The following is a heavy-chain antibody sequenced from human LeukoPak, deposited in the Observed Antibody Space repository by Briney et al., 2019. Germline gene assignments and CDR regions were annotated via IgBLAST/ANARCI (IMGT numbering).Heavy chain of an antibody. V-gene: IGHV3-74*01. CDR3: ARDGVEFYNWFDP. CDR1: GFTLSSYW. D-gene: IGHD2-21*01. CDR2: INSDGSST. Sequence: GGSLGLSCAASGFTLSSYWMHWVRQAPGKGLVWVSRINSDGSSTTYADSVKGRFTISRDNAKNTLYLQMNSLRAEDTAVYYCARDGVEFYNWFDPWGQGTLVTVSS. J-gene: IGHJ5*02.